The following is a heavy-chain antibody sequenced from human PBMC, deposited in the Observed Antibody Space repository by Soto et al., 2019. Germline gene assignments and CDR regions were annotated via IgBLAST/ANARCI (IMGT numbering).Heavy chain of an antibody. Sequence: GGSLRLSCAASGFTFSSYAMSWVRRAPGKGLEWVSAISGSGGSTYYADSVKGRFTISRDNSKNTLYLQMNSLRAEDTAVYYCAATPLYYYDSSGYYYFDYWGQGTLVTVSS. CDR3: AATPLYYYDSSGYYYFDY. V-gene: IGHV3-23*01. CDR2: ISGSGGST. CDR1: GFTFSSYA. D-gene: IGHD3-22*01. J-gene: IGHJ4*02.